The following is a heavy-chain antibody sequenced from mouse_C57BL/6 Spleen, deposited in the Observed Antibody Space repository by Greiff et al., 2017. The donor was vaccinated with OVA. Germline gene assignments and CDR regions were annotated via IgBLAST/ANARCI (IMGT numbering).Heavy chain of an antibody. CDR3: ARRNSNYPAMDY. Sequence: VKLQQPGAELVMPGASVKLSCKASGYTFTSYWMHWVKQRPGQGLEWIGEIDPSDSYTNYNQKFKGKSTLTVDKSSSTAYMQLSSLTSEDSAVYYCARRNSNYPAMDYWGQGTSVTVSS. D-gene: IGHD2-5*01. CDR2: IDPSDSYT. J-gene: IGHJ4*01. CDR1: GYTFTSYW. V-gene: IGHV1-69*01.